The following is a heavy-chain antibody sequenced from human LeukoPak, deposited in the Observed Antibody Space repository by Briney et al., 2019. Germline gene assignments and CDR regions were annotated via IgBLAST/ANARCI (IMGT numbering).Heavy chain of an antibody. D-gene: IGHD1-1*01. V-gene: IGHV3-66*04. Sequence: GGSLRLSCAASGFTVSSNYMSWVRQAPGKGLEWVSVIYSGGSTYYADSVKGRFTISRDNSKNTLYLQMNSLRAEDTAVYYCARLRTLGFKGYWYLDLWGRGTLVTVSS. CDR2: IYSGGST. CDR3: ARLRTLGFKGYWYLDL. CDR1: GFTVSSNY. J-gene: IGHJ2*01.